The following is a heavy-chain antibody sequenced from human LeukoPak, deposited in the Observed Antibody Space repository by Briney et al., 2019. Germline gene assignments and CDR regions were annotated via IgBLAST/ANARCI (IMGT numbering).Heavy chain of an antibody. CDR1: GDSISSSRSY. D-gene: IGHD3-22*01. J-gene: IGHJ4*02. CDR2: IYYSGST. Sequence: SETLSLTCTVSGDSISSSRSYWGWIRQPPGKGLEWIGSIYYSGSTYYNTSLKSRVTISVDTSKNQFSLKLSSVTAADTAVYYCARVTGYMIEDYFDYWGQGTLVTVSS. V-gene: IGHV4-39*07. CDR3: ARVTGYMIEDYFDY.